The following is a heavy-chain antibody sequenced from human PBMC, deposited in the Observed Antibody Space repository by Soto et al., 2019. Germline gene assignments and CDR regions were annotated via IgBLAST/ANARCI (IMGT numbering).Heavy chain of an antibody. J-gene: IGHJ4*02. V-gene: IGHV1-69*08. CDR3: IRYVYNSGWSPGDY. Sequence: SVKVSCKASGGTFSTYTISWVRQAPGQGLEWMGRIIPILNSVNYAQKFQGRVTITADKTTSTAYMELSSLRSEDTAVYYCIRYVYNSGWSPGDYWGQGTLVTVSS. CDR2: IIPILNSV. D-gene: IGHD6-19*01. CDR1: GGTFSTYT.